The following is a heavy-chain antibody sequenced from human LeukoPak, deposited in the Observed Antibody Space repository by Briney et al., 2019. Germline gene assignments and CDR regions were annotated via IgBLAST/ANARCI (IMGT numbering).Heavy chain of an antibody. CDR2: INPSGGST. J-gene: IGHJ4*02. CDR3: AREGSSSWYVYY. Sequence: ASVTVSCTASGYTFTSYYMHWVRQAPGQGLEWMGIINPSGGSTSYAQKFQGRVTMTRDTSTSTVYMELSSLRSEDTAVYYCAREGSSSWYVYYWGQGTLVTVSS. CDR1: GYTFTSYY. D-gene: IGHD6-13*01. V-gene: IGHV1-46*01.